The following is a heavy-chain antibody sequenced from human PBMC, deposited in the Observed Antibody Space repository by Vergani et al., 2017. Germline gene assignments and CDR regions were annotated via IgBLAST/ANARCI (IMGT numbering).Heavy chain of an antibody. Sequence: QVQLQQWGAGLLKPSETLSLTCAVYGGSFSGYYWSWIRQPPGKGLEWIGEINHSGSTNYNPSLKSRVTISVDTSKNQFSLKLISVTAADTAVYYCATRVRSTQPGDDWFDPWGQGTLVTVSS. CDR1: GGSFSGYY. J-gene: IGHJ5*02. D-gene: IGHD2-2*01. V-gene: IGHV4-34*01. CDR2: INHSGST. CDR3: ATRVRSTQPGDDWFDP.